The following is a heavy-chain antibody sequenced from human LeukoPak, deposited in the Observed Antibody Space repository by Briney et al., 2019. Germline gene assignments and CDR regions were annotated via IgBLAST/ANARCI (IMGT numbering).Heavy chain of an antibody. CDR2: INEDGSQK. Sequence: GGSLRLSCAASGFTFSSYAMRWVRQAPGKGLEWVASINEDGSQKQYVDSVKGRFTISRDNAKNSLYLQVNSLRAEDTAVYYCATGRSMPTWGQGTLVTVSS. CDR3: ATGRSMPT. CDR1: GFTFSSYA. D-gene: IGHD2-2*01. V-gene: IGHV3-7*01. J-gene: IGHJ5*02.